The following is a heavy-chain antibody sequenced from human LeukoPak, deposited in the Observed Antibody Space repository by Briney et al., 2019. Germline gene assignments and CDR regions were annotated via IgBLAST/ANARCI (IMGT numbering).Heavy chain of an antibody. J-gene: IGHJ4*02. CDR3: AKVVSSWYYYFDY. Sequence: GGSLRLSCAASGFTFSSYGMHWVRQAPGKGLEWVAFIRYDGSNKYYADSVKGRFTISRDNSKNTLYLQMNSLRAEDTAVYYCAKVVSSWYYYFDYWGQGTLVTVSS. CDR2: IRYDGSNK. CDR1: GFTFSSYG. D-gene: IGHD6-13*01. V-gene: IGHV3-30*02.